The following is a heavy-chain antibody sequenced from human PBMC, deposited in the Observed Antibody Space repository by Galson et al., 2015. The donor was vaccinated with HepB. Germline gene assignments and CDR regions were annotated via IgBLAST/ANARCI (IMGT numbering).Heavy chain of an antibody. D-gene: IGHD2-21*02. CDR2: ISYVGNHK. V-gene: IGHV3-30-3*01. CDR3: ALAYCGGDCSSGDYYFDY. J-gene: IGHJ4*01. CDR1: GFIFSDYA. Sequence: SLRLSCAASGFIFSDYALHWVRQAPGKGLEWVAVISYVGNHKDYADSVKGRFTISRDISKNTLTLQMNSLRAEDTAVYYCALAYCGGDCSSGDYYFDYWGPGTLVTVSS.